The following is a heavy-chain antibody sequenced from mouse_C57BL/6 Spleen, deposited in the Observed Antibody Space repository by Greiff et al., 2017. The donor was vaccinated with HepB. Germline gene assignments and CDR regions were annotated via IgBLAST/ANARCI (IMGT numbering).Heavy chain of an antibody. D-gene: IGHD2-1*01. J-gene: IGHJ3*01. CDR2: IDPTDSET. CDR3: AYGNYWEAY. Sequence: QVQLQQPGAELVRPGSSVKLSCKASGYTFTSYWMHWVKQRPIQGLEWIGNIDPTDSETHYNQKFKDKATLTVDKSSSTAYMQLSSLTSEDSAVYYCAYGNYWEAYWGQGTLVTVSA. CDR1: GYTFTSYW. V-gene: IGHV1-52*01.